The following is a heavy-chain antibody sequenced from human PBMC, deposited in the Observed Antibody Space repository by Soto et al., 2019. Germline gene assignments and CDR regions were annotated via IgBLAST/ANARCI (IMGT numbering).Heavy chain of an antibody. D-gene: IGHD4-17*01. J-gene: IGHJ4*02. CDR3: ARADYGDTKIYSFDH. CDR1: GYTFTEYG. Sequence: AAVKVSCKTSGYTFTEYGISWFRHAPGQGLEWMGWISPYNGKTNYIQEFQDRVTITTDPSSTTVYMDLRTLKSDDTAIYFCARADYGDTKIYSFDHWGQGTLVTVSS. CDR2: ISPYNGKT. V-gene: IGHV1-18*01.